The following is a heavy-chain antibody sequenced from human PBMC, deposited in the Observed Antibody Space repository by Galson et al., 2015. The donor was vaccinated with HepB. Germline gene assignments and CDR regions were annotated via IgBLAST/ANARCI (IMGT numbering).Heavy chain of an antibody. CDR1: GFTFSNYA. J-gene: IGHJ4*02. CDR2: ISGGGTGT. V-gene: IGHV3-23*01. D-gene: IGHD2-15*01. Sequence: SLRLSCAASGFTFSNYAMSWVRQAPGKGLEWVSEISGGGTGTHYADSVKGRFTISRDNSKNTLYLQINSLRAEDTALYYCAKEDCIGGRCYSLDYWGQGTLVTVSS. CDR3: AKEDCIGGRCYSLDY.